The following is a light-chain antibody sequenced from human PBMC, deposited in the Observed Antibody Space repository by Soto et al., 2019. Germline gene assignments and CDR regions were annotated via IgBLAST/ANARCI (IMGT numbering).Light chain of an antibody. CDR3: QSYGTSLSGLDV. CDR1: SSNIGAGQD. J-gene: IGLJ1*01. V-gene: IGLV1-40*01. Sequence: QSVLTQPPSVSGAPGQRVTISCTGTSSNIGAGQDVHWYRQLPGAAPKFLISDSNNRASGVPDRFSVSKSGASASLAITGLRAEDEGDYFCQSYGTSLSGLDVFGTGTKVT. CDR2: DSN.